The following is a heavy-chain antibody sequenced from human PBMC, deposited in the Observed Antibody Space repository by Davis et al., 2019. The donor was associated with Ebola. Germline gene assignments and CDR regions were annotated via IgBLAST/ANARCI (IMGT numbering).Heavy chain of an antibody. V-gene: IGHV1-2*06. J-gene: IGHJ4*02. CDR3: ARGSRDYYDSSGYPGY. CDR2: INPNSGGT. Sequence: AASVKVSCKASGYTFTGYYMHWVRQAPGQGLEWMGRINPNSGGTNYAQKFQGRVTMTRDTSISTAYMELSRLRSDDTAVYYWARGSRDYYDSSGYPGYWGQGTLVTVSS. CDR1: GYTFTGYY. D-gene: IGHD3-22*01.